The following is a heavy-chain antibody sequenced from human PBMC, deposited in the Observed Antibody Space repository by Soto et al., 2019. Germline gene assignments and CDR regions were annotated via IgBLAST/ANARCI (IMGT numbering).Heavy chain of an antibody. Sequence: SETLSLTCTVSGGSISNPNWWSWVRQPPGKGLEWIGYIYYSGSTYYNPSLKSRVTISVDTSKNQFSLKLSSVTAADTAVYYCARVVVVVAAGFDPWGQGTLVTVSS. CDR1: GGSISNPNW. V-gene: IGHV4-30-4*01. J-gene: IGHJ5*02. D-gene: IGHD2-15*01. CDR2: IYYSGST. CDR3: ARVVVVVAAGFDP.